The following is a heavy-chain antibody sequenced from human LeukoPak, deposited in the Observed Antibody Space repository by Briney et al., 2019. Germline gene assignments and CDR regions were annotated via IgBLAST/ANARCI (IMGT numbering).Heavy chain of an antibody. D-gene: IGHD3-22*01. CDR2: IYPGDSDT. J-gene: IGHJ4*02. CDR1: GYSFPSYW. CDR3: ARLSGFYDSTAGYIDY. V-gene: IGHV5-51*03. Sequence: GESLKISCEGSGYSFPSYWIGWVRQMPGKGLEWMGIIYPGDSDTKYSPSFRGQVTISADRSISTAYLQWNSLQASDTAMYFCARLSGFYDSTAGYIDYWGQGILVTVSS.